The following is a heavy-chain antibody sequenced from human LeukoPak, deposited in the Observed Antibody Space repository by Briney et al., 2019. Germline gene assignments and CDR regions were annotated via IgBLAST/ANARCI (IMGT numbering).Heavy chain of an antibody. Sequence: ASVKVSCKASGYTFTGYYMDWVRQAPGQGLEWMGRINPNSGGTNYAQKFQGRVTMTRDTSISTAYMELSRLRSDDTAVYYCAREGSLGMGYYFDYWGQGTLVTVSS. CDR3: AREGSLGMGYYFDY. J-gene: IGHJ4*02. CDR1: GYTFTGYY. V-gene: IGHV1-2*06. CDR2: INPNSGGT. D-gene: IGHD7-27*01.